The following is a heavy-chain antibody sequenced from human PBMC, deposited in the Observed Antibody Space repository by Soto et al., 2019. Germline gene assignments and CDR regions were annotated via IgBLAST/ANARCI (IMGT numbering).Heavy chain of an antibody. J-gene: IGHJ4*02. CDR3: ARGVVNYYDSSGYYLLDY. CDR2: INHSGST. Sequence: QVQLQQWGAGLLKPSETLSLTCAVYGGSFSAYYWSWIRQPPGKGLEWIGEINHSGSTNYNPSLKSRVTISVDTSKNQFSLKLSSVTAADTAVYYCARGVVNYYDSSGYYLLDYWGQGTLVTVSS. V-gene: IGHV4-34*01. D-gene: IGHD3-22*01. CDR1: GGSFSAYY.